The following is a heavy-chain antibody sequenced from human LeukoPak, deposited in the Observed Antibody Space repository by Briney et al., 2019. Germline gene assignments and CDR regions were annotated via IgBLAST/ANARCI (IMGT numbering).Heavy chain of an antibody. D-gene: IGHD5-18*01. V-gene: IGHV1-18*01. J-gene: IGHJ4*02. CDR2: ISAYNGNT. CDR3: AISDTAMVTIDY. Sequence: ASVKVSCKASGYTFTSYGISWVRQAPGQGLEWMGWISAYNGNTNYAQKLQGRVTMTTDTSASTAYMELSSLRSEDTAVYYCAISDTAMVTIDYWGQGTLVTVSS. CDR1: GYTFTSYG.